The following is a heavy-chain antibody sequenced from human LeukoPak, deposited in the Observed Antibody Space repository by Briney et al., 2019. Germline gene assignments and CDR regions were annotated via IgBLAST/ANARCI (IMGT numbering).Heavy chain of an antibody. D-gene: IGHD3-10*01. V-gene: IGHV1-3*01. CDR2: INAGNGNT. Sequence: GASVKVSCKASGYTFTSYAMHWVRQAPGQRLECMGWINAGNGNTKYSQKFQGRVTITRDTSASTAYMELSSLRSEDTAVYYCARIIYGSGSYYFDYWGQGTLVTVSS. CDR3: ARIIYGSGSYYFDY. CDR1: GYTFTSYA. J-gene: IGHJ4*02.